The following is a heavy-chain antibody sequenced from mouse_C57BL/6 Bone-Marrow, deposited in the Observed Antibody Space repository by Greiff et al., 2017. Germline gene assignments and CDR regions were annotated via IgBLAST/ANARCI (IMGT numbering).Heavy chain of an antibody. CDR1: GYTFTSYW. J-gene: IGHJ4*01. CDR3: ARTGVVPYYYAMDY. CDR2: IDPSDSYT. Sequence: QVQLKQPGAELVMPGASVKLSCKASGYTFTSYWMHWVKQRPGQGLEWIGEIDPSDSYTNYNQKFKGKSTLTVDKSSSTAYMQRSSLTSEDSAVYYCARTGVVPYYYAMDYWGQGTSVTVSS. V-gene: IGHV1-69*01. D-gene: IGHD1-1*01.